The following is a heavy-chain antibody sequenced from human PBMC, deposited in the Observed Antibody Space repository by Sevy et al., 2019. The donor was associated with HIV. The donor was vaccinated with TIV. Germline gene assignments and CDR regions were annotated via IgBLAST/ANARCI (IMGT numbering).Heavy chain of an antibody. CDR3: ATWGNWNGRGDV. Sequence: ASVKVSCKASGGTFSSYEINWVRQAPGEGLEWMGGFVALFRTSHYAQKFQGRVTISADESSNTAYMDLSSLTSEDTAVYYCATWGNWNGRGDVWGQGTTVTVSS. CDR1: GGTFSSYE. V-gene: IGHV1-69*13. CDR2: FVALFRTS. J-gene: IGHJ6*02. D-gene: IGHD1-1*01.